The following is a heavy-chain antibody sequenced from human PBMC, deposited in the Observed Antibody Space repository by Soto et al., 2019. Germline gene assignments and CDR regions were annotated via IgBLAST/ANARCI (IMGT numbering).Heavy chain of an antibody. D-gene: IGHD3-10*01. CDR2: IYSGGST. V-gene: IGHV3-66*01. Sequence: GGSMILSCAASGFTVSSNYMSWVRQDPGKGLEWVSVIYSGGSTYYADSVKGRFTISRDNSKNTLYLQMNSLRAEDTAVYYCARVGVFYGSGSGYYGMDVWGQGTTVTVSS. CDR1: GFTVSSNY. CDR3: ARVGVFYGSGSGYYGMDV. J-gene: IGHJ6*02.